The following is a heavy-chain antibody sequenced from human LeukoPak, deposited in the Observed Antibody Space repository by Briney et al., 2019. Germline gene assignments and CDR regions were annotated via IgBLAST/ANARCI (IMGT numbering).Heavy chain of an antibody. CDR1: GFSFTTYW. CDR3: ARLGPVTKDHYCDY. Sequence: PGGSLRLSCAASGFSFTTYWMGRVRQAPGKGLEWVAHINQDESSQYYVDAVRGRFTISRDNAKNSLNLQMNSLRGEDTAVYFCARLGPVTKDHYCDYWGQGTLVTVSS. J-gene: IGHJ4*02. D-gene: IGHD4-17*01. CDR2: INQDESSQ. V-gene: IGHV3-7*01.